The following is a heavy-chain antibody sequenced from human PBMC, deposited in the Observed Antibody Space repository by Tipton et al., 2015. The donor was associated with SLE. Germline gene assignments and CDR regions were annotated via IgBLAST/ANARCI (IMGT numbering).Heavy chain of an antibody. V-gene: IGHV4-31*03. D-gene: IGHD1-26*01. J-gene: IGHJ3*02. CDR1: GGSISSGGYY. CDR3: ARDLVEWELRGHDAFDI. Sequence: LRLSCTVSGGSISSGGYYWSWIRQHPGKGLEWIGYIYYSGSTHYNPSLKSRVTISVDTSKNQFSLKLSSVTAADTAVYYCARDLVEWELRGHDAFDIWGQGTMVTVSS. CDR2: IYYSGST.